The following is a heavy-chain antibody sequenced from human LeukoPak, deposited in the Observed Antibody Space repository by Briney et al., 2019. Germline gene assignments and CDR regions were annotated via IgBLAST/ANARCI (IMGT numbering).Heavy chain of an antibody. CDR2: ITGGGTT. J-gene: IGHJ4*02. V-gene: IGHV3-23*01. CDR3: AKVIALDTSMGVFDY. CDR1: GFTFNNYA. D-gene: IGHD5-18*01. Sequence: GGSLRLSCAASGFTFNNYAMSWVRQAPGKGLEWVSAITGGGTTYHADSLRGRFSISRDNSKNTLYLQMNSLRAEDTAIYYCAKVIALDTSMGVFDYWGQGTLVTVSS.